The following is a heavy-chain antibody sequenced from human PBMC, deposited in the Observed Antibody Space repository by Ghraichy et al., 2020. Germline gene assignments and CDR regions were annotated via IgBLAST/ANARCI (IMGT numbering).Heavy chain of an antibody. CDR3: VKDLVGGGFGAYGMDV. Sequence: LSLTCAASGFTFSSYWMHWVRQAPGKGLVWVSRINSNGGSTTYEDSVKGRFTISKDNAKNTLYLQMNSLRAEDTAVYYCVKDLVGGGFGAYGMDVWGQGTTVTVSS. CDR2: INSNGGST. D-gene: IGHD2-21*01. V-gene: IGHV3-74*01. CDR1: GFTFSSYW. J-gene: IGHJ6*02.